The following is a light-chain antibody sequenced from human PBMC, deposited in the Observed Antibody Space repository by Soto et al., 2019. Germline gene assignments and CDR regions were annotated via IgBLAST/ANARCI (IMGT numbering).Light chain of an antibody. Sequence: DIQMTQSPSTLSASVGDRVTITCRASQSISSWLAWYQQKPGKAPKLLIYKASTLQSGVPSRFSGRGSGTEFTLTISSLQPDDFATYYCQQYSSHSRAFGQGTKVEI. V-gene: IGKV1-5*03. CDR1: QSISSW. J-gene: IGKJ1*01. CDR2: KAS. CDR3: QQYSSHSRA.